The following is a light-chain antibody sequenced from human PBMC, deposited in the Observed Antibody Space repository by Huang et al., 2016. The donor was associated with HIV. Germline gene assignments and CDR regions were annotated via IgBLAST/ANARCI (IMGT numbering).Light chain of an antibody. CDR1: QSVGSN. J-gene: IGKJ1*01. CDR3: QQYNTWRT. Sequence: EIVMTQSPATLSVSPGERATLSCRASQSVGSNLGWYQQKPGQAPRRLIVGASTRATGVPARCSGSGSGTEFTLTISTLQSEDFAVYYCQQYNTWRTFGQGTKVEIK. CDR2: GAS. V-gene: IGKV3-15*01.